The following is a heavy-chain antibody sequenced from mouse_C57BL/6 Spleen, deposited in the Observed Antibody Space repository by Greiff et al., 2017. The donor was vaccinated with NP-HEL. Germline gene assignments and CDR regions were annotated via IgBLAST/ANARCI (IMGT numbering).Heavy chain of an antibody. J-gene: IGHJ2*01. CDR2: IYPGDGDT. CDR1: GYAFSSSW. Sequence: VKLMESGPELVKPGASVKISCKASGYAFSSSWMNWVKQRPGKGLEWIGRIYPGDGDTNYNGKFKGKATLTADKSSSTAYMQLSSLTSEDSAVYFCARWGGPDGFDYWGQGTTLTVSS. V-gene: IGHV1-82*01. CDR3: ARWGGPDGFDY.